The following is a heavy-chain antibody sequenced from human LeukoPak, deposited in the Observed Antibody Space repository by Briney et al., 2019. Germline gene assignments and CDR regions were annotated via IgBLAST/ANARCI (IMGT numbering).Heavy chain of an antibody. CDR3: ARGPSSDLRTGFFFGYCDD. CDR2: VIPFLGTT. D-gene: IGHD3/OR15-3a*01. V-gene: IGHV1-69*11. CDR1: GGTFSNDA. J-gene: IGHJ4*02. Sequence: ASAKVSCKASGGTFSNDAVSWVRQAPGEGLKWMGRVIPFLGTTNYAHNFQGRVTITADQDTQTAYMELRSLRSEDTAVYFCARGPSSDLRTGFFFGYCDDWGQGTLITVSS.